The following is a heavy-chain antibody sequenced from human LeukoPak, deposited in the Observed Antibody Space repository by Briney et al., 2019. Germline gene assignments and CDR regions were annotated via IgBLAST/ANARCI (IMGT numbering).Heavy chain of an antibody. CDR2: AFYSGST. J-gene: IGHJ4*02. Sequence: SETLSLTCTVSGGSVSSASYYWSWIRQPPGKGLEWIGFAFYSGSTYYNPSLTSRVSISVDTSKNQFSLKLSSVTAADTAVYYCVCGGSGSYFDYWGQGTLVTVSS. CDR3: VCGGSGSYFDY. D-gene: IGHD3-10*01. V-gene: IGHV4-61*01. CDR1: GGSVSSASYY.